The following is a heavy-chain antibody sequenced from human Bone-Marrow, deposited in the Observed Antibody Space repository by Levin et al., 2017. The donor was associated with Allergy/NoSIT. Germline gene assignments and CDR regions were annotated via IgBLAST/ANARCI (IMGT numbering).Heavy chain of an antibody. J-gene: IGHJ3*02. V-gene: IGHV3-20*04. Sequence: GESLKISCAASGFTFDDYGMSWVRQAPGKGLEWVSGINWNGGSTGYADSVKGRFTISRDNAKNSLYLQMNSLRAEDTALYYCARETPFGSGAFDSWGQGTMVTVSS. CDR3: ARETPFGSGAFDS. CDR1: GFTFDDYG. CDR2: INWNGGST. D-gene: IGHD3-10*01.